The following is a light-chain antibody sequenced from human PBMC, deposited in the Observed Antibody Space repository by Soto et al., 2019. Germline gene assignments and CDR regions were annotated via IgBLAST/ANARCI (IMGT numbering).Light chain of an antibody. CDR1: SNDIGGHNY. J-gene: IGLJ2*01. CDR3: SSYTTTSTVI. Sequence: QSALTQPASVSGSPGQSITVSCTRTSNDIGGHNYVSWYQQHPGKVPKLIIYEVSNRPSGVSNRFSGSKSGNTASLTVSGLQAEDEADYYCSSYTTTSTVIFGGGTKLTV. V-gene: IGLV2-14*01. CDR2: EVS.